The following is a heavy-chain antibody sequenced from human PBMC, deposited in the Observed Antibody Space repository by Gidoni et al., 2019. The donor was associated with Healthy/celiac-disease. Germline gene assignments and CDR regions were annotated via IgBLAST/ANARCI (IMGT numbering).Heavy chain of an antibody. Sequence: EVQLLESGGGLVQPGGSLRLSCAASGFTFSSYDMSWVRQAPGKGLGWGSAISGSGGSTYYADSVKGRFTISRDNSKNTLYLQMNSLRAEDTAVYYCAKNLWFGELVYYFDYWGQGTLVTVSS. J-gene: IGHJ4*02. D-gene: IGHD3-10*01. CDR1: GFTFSSYD. CDR2: ISGSGGST. V-gene: IGHV3-23*01. CDR3: AKNLWFGELVYYFDY.